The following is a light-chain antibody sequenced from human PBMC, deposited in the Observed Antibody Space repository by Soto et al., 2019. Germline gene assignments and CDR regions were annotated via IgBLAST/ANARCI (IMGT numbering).Light chain of an antibody. V-gene: IGLV2-14*01. Sequence: QSVLTQPASVSGSPGQSITISCTGTSSDVGGYNYVSWYQQHPGKAPKRMIYEVSNRPSGVSNRFSGSQSGNTASLTISGLQAEDEADYYCSSYTSSSTLYVFGTGTKVTVL. J-gene: IGLJ1*01. CDR1: SSDVGGYNY. CDR3: SSYTSSSTLYV. CDR2: EVS.